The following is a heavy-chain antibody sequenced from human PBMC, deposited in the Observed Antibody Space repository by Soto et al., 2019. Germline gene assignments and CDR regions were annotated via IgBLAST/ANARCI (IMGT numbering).Heavy chain of an antibody. D-gene: IGHD6-19*01. J-gene: IGHJ4*02. CDR1: GGSIGSGDYS. CDR2: IYHSGTI. Sequence: SETLSLTCAVSGGSIGSGDYSWSWIRQPPGKGLEWIGYIYHSGTIYYNRSLQSRVTMSVDRSKNQFSLRLSSVTAADTAVYYCARSFGRYPTAFDNWGQGTLVTVSS. CDR3: ARSFGRYPTAFDN. V-gene: IGHV4-30-2*01.